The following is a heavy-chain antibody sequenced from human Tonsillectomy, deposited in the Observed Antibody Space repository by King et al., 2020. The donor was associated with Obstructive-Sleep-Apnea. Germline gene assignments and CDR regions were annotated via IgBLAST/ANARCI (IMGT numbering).Heavy chain of an antibody. CDR3: ARQQSYYYGMDV. Sequence: QLLQSGTEVKKPGESLTISCKDSGYSFTSYWIGWVRQMPGKGLELMGIIFPADSDTRYNPSFQGRVTISADKSISTAYLQWSSLKSSDTAMYYCARQQSYYYGMDVWGQGTTVTVSS. CDR2: IFPADSDT. J-gene: IGHJ6*02. CDR1: GYSFTSYW. D-gene: IGHD6-19*01. V-gene: IGHV5-51*01.